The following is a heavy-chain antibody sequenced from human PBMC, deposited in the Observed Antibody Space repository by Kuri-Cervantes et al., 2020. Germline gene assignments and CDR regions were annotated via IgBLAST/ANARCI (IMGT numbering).Heavy chain of an antibody. D-gene: IGHD3-3*01. J-gene: IGHJ3*02. CDR1: GYTFTSYG. CDR2: ISAYNGNT. Sequence: ASVKVSCKASGYTFTSYGISWVRRAPGQGLEWMGWISAYNGNTNYAQKLQGRVTMTTDTSTSTAYMELRSLRSDDTAVYYCARLITIFGGDAFDIWGQGTMVTVSS. V-gene: IGHV1-18*01. CDR3: ARLITIFGGDAFDI.